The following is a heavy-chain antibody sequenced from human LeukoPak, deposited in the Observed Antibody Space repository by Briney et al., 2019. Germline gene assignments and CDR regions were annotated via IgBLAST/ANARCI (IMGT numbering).Heavy chain of an antibody. CDR1: GFTFSNYR. V-gene: IGHV3-7*01. J-gene: IGHJ4*02. Sequence: GGSLRLSCAASGFTFSNYRMNWVRQAPGKGLEWVANIKQDGSEKYYVDSVKGRFTISRDNAKNSLFLQMNSLRAEDTAVYYCARDTRTFDYWGQGTLVTVSS. CDR3: ARDTRTFDY. CDR2: IKQDGSEK. D-gene: IGHD1-26*01.